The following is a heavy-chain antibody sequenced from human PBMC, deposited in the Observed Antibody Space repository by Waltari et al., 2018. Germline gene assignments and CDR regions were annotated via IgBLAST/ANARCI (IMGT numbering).Heavy chain of an antibody. Sequence: EVQLLESGGGLVQPGGSLRLSCAASGFPFSSYAMSWVRPAPGKGLEWVSAISGSGGSTYYADSVKGRFTISRDNSKNTLYLQMNSLRAEDTAVYYCAKDLVEGYDFGFDYWGQGTLVTVSS. CDR3: AKDLVEGYDFGFDY. CDR2: ISGSGGST. J-gene: IGHJ4*02. V-gene: IGHV3-23*01. CDR1: GFPFSSYA. D-gene: IGHD5-12*01.